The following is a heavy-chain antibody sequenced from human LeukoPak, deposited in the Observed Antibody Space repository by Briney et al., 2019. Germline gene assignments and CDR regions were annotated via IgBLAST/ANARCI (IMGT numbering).Heavy chain of an antibody. D-gene: IGHD3-16*02. Sequence: SETLSLTCTVSGGSISSSYYYWGWIRQPPGKGLEWIGSIYSSGSTYYNPSLKSRVTISVDTSKNQFSLKLSSVTAADTAVYYCARGRVIHRGYRYYYGMDVWGQGTTVTVSS. J-gene: IGHJ6*02. CDR1: GGSISSSYYY. CDR3: ARGRVIHRGYRYYYGMDV. CDR2: IYSSGST. V-gene: IGHV4-39*07.